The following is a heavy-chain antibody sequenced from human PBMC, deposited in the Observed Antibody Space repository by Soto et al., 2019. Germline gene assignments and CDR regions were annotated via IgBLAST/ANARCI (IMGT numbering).Heavy chain of an antibody. D-gene: IGHD2-15*01. CDR2: IYYSGST. CDR1: GGSISSGGYY. V-gene: IGHV4-31*03. CDR3: AREPRWACSGGSCYSDY. J-gene: IGHJ4*02. Sequence: SETLSLTCTVSGGSISSGGYYWSWIRQHPGKGLEWIGYIYYSGSTYYNPSLKSRVTISVDTSKNQFSLKLSSVTAADTAVYYCAREPRWACSGGSCYSDYWGQGTLVTVSS.